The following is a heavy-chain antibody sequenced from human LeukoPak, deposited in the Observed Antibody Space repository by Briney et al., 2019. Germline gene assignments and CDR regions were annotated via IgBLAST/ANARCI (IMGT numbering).Heavy chain of an antibody. CDR3: ARNDSSGYFDY. CDR2: VYYSGST. V-gene: IGHV4-38-2*01. Sequence: SETLSLTCAVSDYSISSDDYWGWIRQPPGKGLEWIGSVYYSGSTHYSPSLKSRVTISVDTSKNQFSLKLRSVTAADTALYYCARNDSSGYFDYWGQGTLVTVSS. CDR1: DYSISSDDY. D-gene: IGHD3-22*01. J-gene: IGHJ4*02.